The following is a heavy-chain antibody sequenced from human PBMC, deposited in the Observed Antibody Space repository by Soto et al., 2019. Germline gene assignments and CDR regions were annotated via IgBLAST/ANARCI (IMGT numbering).Heavy chain of an antibody. CDR3: ARGSTADNWFHX. J-gene: IGHJ5*02. V-gene: IGHV4-30-4*02. D-gene: IGHD2-21*02. Sequence: PSETLSLTCTVSGGSISSVDYYWSWIRQPPGKGLEWIGYIYYSGSTYYNPSLKSRVTISVDTSKNQFSLKLSSVTAADTAVYYCARGSTADNWFHXWGQATLVTVSX. CDR1: GGSISSVDYY. CDR2: IYYSGST.